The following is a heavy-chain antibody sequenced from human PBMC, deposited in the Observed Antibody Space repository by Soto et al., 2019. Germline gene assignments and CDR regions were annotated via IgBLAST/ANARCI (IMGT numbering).Heavy chain of an antibody. CDR3: ARACGQWLVRCFDGNYYGMDV. Sequence: GASVKVSCKASGYTFSNYGIHWVRQAPGQRLEWMGLINAGNGNTKYSQKFQGRVTITADESTSTAYMELSSLRSEDTAVYYCARACGQWLVRCFDGNYYGMDVWGQGTTVTVSS. CDR1: GYTFSNYG. CDR2: INAGNGNT. D-gene: IGHD6-19*01. V-gene: IGHV1-3*01. J-gene: IGHJ6*02.